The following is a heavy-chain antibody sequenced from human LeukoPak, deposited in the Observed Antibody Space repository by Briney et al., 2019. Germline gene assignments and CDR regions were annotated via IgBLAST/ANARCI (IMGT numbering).Heavy chain of an antibody. J-gene: IGHJ6*03. V-gene: IGHV5-51*01. Sequence: GESLKISCKGSGYSFTSYWIGWVRQMPGKGLEWMGIIYPGDSDTRYSPSFQGQVTISADKSISTAYLQWSSLKASDTAMYYCARQRRYGSGSWGYYYMDVWGKGTTVTISS. CDR3: ARQRRYGSGSWGYYYMDV. CDR1: GYSFTSYW. CDR2: IYPGDSDT. D-gene: IGHD3-10*01.